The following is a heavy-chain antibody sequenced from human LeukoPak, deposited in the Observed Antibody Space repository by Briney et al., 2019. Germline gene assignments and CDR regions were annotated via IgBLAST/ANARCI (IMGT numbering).Heavy chain of an antibody. Sequence: SETLSLTCAVYGGSFSGYYWSWIRQPPGKGLEWIGEINHSGSTNYNPSIKSRVTISVDTSKNQFSLKLSSATAADPAVYYRARAGGATPIDDWGQGTLVTVSS. CDR1: GGSFSGYY. CDR2: INHSGST. CDR3: ARAGGATPIDD. V-gene: IGHV4-34*01. J-gene: IGHJ4*02. D-gene: IGHD1-26*01.